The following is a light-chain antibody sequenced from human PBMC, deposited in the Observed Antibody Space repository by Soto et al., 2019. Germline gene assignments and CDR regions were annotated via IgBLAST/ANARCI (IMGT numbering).Light chain of an antibody. CDR1: QSVSNN. J-gene: IGKJ1*01. CDR2: DAS. Sequence: ILMTQSPATLSVSPGERATLSCRASQSVSNNLAWYQQKPVQAPRLLIYDASTRATGIPARFSGSGSGTEFTLTLSGLQSEDFAFYYCQQYNNWPPWTFGQETNVDLK. V-gene: IGKV3-15*01. CDR3: QQYNNWPPWT.